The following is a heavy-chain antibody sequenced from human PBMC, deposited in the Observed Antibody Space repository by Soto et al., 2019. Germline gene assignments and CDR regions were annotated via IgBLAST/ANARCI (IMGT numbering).Heavy chain of an antibody. V-gene: IGHV3-7*01. CDR3: ARGIAARPAIDY. Sequence: GGSLRLSCAAPGFTFSSYWMSWVRQAPGKGLEWVANIKQDGSEKYYVDSVKGRFTISRDNAKNSLYLQMNSLRAEDTAVYYCARGIAARPAIDYWGQGTLVTVSS. CDR1: GFTFSSYW. D-gene: IGHD6-6*01. CDR2: IKQDGSEK. J-gene: IGHJ4*02.